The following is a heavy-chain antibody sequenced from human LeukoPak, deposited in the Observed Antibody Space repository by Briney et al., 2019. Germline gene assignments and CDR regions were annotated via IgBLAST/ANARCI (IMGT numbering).Heavy chain of an antibody. CDR2: INPNSGGT. D-gene: IGHD5-18*01. V-gene: IGHV1-2*02. CDR3: ARDTAMGNPRDY. CDR1: GYTFTGYY. Sequence: ASVKASCKASGYTFTGYYMHWVRQAPGQGLEWMGWINPNSGGTNYAQKFQGRVTMTRDTSISTAYMELSRLRSDDTAVYYCARDTAMGNPRDYWGQGTLVTVSS. J-gene: IGHJ4*02.